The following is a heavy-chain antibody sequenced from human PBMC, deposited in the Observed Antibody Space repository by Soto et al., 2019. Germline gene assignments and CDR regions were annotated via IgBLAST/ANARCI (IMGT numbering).Heavy chain of an antibody. V-gene: IGHV1-3*01. D-gene: IGHD6-13*01. Sequence: GASVKVSCKASGYTFTSYPMHWVRQAPGQRLEWMGWINAGNGNTKYSQKFQGRVTITRDTSASTAYMELSSLRSEDTAVYYCARGVIAAAGILWYWGQGSLVTVTS. CDR2: INAGNGNT. J-gene: IGHJ4*02. CDR1: GYTFTSYP. CDR3: ARGVIAAAGILWY.